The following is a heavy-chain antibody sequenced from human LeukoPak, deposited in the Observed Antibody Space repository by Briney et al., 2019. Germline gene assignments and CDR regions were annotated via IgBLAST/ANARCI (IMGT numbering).Heavy chain of an antibody. J-gene: IGHJ4*02. CDR3: ATKSSGYFMY. D-gene: IGHD3-3*01. CDR1: GYTFTDYY. CDR2: ISPNSGGT. V-gene: IGHV1-2*02. Sequence: GASVKVSFKASGYTFTDYYIHWVRQAPGQGLQWMGWISPNSGGTKYAQKFQGRVTMTRDTSISAAYMELSSLTSDDTAVYYCATKSSGYFMYWGQGTLVTVSS.